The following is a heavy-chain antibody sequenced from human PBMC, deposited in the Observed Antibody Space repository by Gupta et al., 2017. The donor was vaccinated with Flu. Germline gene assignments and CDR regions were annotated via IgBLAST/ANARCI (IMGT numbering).Heavy chain of an antibody. CDR2: SYHRGDT. CDR3: ARHKSASFFDACDI. V-gene: IGHV4-4*02. Sequence: QVQLQESGPALVKLSGTLSLTCAVAGVYFSFINWWSWVRQPPGKGLEWIGDSYHRGDTNYNPSFRSRVTMSVDKAKNQFSLKLNSVTAADTAVYYCARHKSASFFDACDIWGQGTLVSVSS. D-gene: IGHD3-3*01. J-gene: IGHJ3*02. CDR1: GVYFSFINW.